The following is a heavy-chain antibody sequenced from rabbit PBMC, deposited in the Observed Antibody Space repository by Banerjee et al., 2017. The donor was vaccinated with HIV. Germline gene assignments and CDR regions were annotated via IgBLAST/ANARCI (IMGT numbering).Heavy chain of an antibody. J-gene: IGHJ4*01. D-gene: IGHD2-1*01. CDR2: INISSGNT. CDR3: ARGDTMTLVSFYFTL. Sequence: QEQLEESGGDLVKPGASLTLTCTASGFSFDSNAMCWVRQAPGKGLEWIACINISSGNTVYASWAKGRFTISKTSSTTVTLQMTSLTAADTATYFCARGDTMTLVSFYFTLWGPGTLVTVS. V-gene: IGHV1S45*01. CDR1: GFSFDSNA.